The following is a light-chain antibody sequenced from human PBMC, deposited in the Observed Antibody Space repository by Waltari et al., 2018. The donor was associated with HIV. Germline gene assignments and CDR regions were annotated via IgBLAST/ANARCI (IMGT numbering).Light chain of an antibody. J-gene: IGLJ2*01. CDR1: SSNIGSNT. V-gene: IGLV1-44*01. CDR2: HNN. Sequence: QSVLTQPPSASGTPGQRVTISCSGSSSNIGSNTVNWYQHLPGTAPKLLIYHNNQRPSGVPDRFSGSKSGTSASLAISGLQSEDEADYYCAAWDDSLNGQGVFGGGTKLTVL. CDR3: AAWDDSLNGQGV.